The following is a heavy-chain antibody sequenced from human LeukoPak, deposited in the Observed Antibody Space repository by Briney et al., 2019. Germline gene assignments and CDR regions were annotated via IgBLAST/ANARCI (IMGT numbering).Heavy chain of an antibody. D-gene: IGHD3-10*01. CDR1: GYTFTGYY. CDR2: INPNSGGT. J-gene: IGHJ3*02. V-gene: IGHV1-2*02. Sequence: ASVKVSCKASGYTFTGYYMHWVRQAPGQGLEWMGWINPNSGGTNYAQKFQGRVTMTRDTSISTAYMELSRLRSDDTAVYYCARKLLWLGIGDDAFDIWGQGTMVTVSS. CDR3: ARKLLWLGIGDDAFDI.